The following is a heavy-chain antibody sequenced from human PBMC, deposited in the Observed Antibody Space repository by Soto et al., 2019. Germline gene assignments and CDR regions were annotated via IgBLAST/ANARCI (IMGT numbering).Heavy chain of an antibody. CDR3: AKGGQSYDY. CDR2: ISASVGST. D-gene: IGHD3-10*01. V-gene: IGHV3-23*01. J-gene: IGHJ4*02. CDR1: GFTFSNDA. Sequence: EVQLLESGGGSVQPGGSLRLSCAASGFTFSNDAMSWVRQAPGQGLEWVSAISASVGSTYYTDSVKGRFTISRDNSKNTLYLQMNSLRAEDTAVYYCAKGGQSYDYWGQGTLVTVSS.